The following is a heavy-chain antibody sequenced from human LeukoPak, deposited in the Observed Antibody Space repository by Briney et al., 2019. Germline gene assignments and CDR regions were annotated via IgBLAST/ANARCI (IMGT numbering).Heavy chain of an antibody. CDR3: ARDLAYLLHEARDL. D-gene: IGHD3-16*01. CDR2: ISAYNGNT. J-gene: IGHJ3*01. V-gene: IGHV1-18*01. Sequence: ASVKVSCKASGYTFTSYGISWVRQAPGQGLEWMGWISAYNGNTNYAQKLQGRVTMTTDTSTSTAYMELRSLRSDDTAVYYCARDLAYLLHEARDLWGQGTMVTVSS. CDR1: GYTFTSYG.